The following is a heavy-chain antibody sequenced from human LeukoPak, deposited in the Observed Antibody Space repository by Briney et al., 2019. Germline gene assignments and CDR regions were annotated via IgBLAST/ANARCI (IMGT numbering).Heavy chain of an antibody. D-gene: IGHD5-24*01. V-gene: IGHV4-59*01. CDR1: GGSISSYY. Sequence: PSETLSLTCTVSGGSISSYYWSWIRQPPGKGLEWIGYIYYSGSTNYNPSLKSRVTISVDTSKNQFSLKLSSVTAADTAVYYCAVVEMATISFDYWGQGTLVTVSS. CDR3: AVVEMATISFDY. CDR2: IYYSGST. J-gene: IGHJ4*02.